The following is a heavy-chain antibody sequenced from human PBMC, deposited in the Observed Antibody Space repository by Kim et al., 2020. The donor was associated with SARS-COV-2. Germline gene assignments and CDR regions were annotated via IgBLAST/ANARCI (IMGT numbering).Heavy chain of an antibody. CDR3: TRRDYYDSSGYYIDY. D-gene: IGHD3-22*01. J-gene: IGHJ4*02. V-gene: IGHV3-15*01. Sequence: HVKGRFTISRSDSTNTLNLQMNSLKTEDTAVYYCTRRDYYDSSGYYIDYWGQGTLVTVSS.